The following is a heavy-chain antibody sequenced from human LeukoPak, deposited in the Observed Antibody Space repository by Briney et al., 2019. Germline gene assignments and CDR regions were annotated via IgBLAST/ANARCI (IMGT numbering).Heavy chain of an antibody. Sequence: SETLSLTCTISGDSITSGDYYWSWIRQYPGKGLEWIGYIYHDGTTYYNPSLKSRVTMSVDTSKNYFSLMLTSVTAADTAVYYCVRDGRWAMGLPPDLDIWGQGTMVAVSS. J-gene: IGHJ3*02. V-gene: IGHV4-31*03. CDR1: GDSITSGDYY. CDR3: VRDGRWAMGLPPDLDI. CDR2: IYHDGTT. D-gene: IGHD1-26*01.